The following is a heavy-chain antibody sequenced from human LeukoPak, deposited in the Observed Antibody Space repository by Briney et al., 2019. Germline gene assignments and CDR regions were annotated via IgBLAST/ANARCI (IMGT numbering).Heavy chain of an antibody. Sequence: GASVKVSFKASGGTFSSYAISWVRQAPGQGLEWMGGIIPIFGTANYAQKFQGRVTITADESTSTAYMELSSLRSEDTAVYYCTRGYCSSTSCYGGGFDYWGQGTLVTVSS. D-gene: IGHD2-2*01. V-gene: IGHV1-69*13. CDR3: TRGYCSSTSCYGGGFDY. CDR1: GGTFSSYA. J-gene: IGHJ4*02. CDR2: IIPIFGTA.